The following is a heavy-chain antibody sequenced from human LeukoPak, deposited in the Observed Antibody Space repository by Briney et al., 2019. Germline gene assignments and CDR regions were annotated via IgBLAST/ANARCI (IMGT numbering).Heavy chain of an antibody. J-gene: IGHJ3*02. CDR3: ARDLGAYSGSYPDAFDI. CDR2: IYSGGST. D-gene: IGHD1-26*01. CDR1: GFTVSSNY. Sequence: GGSLRLSCAASGFTVSSNYMSWVRQAPGKGLEWVSVIYSGGSTYYADSVKGRFTISRHNSKNTLYLQINSLRAEDTAVYYCARDLGAYSGSYPDAFDIWGQGTMVTVSS. V-gene: IGHV3-53*04.